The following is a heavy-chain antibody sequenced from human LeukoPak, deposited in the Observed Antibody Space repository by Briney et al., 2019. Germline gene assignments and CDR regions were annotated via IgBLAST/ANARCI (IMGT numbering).Heavy chain of an antibody. J-gene: IGHJ6*02. V-gene: IGHV4-34*01. CDR2: INHSGST. Sequence: SETLSLTCAVYGGSFSGYYWSWIRQPPGKELEWIGEINHSGSTNYNPSLKSRVTISVDTSKNQFSLKLSSVTAADTAVYYCARDMVRYFYYYYGMDVWGQGTTVTVSS. CDR1: GGSFSGYY. CDR3: ARDMVRYFYYYYGMDV. D-gene: IGHD3-9*01.